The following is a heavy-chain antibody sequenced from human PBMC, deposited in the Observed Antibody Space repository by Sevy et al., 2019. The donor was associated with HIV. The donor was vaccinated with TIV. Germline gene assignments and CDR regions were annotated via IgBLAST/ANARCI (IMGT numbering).Heavy chain of an antibody. CDR1: GFTFSSFA. CDR3: AKDAAYFDFRSGYFVENWFDP. CDR2: ISASGGST. V-gene: IGHV3-23*01. J-gene: IGHJ5*02. D-gene: IGHD3-3*01. Sequence: GGSLRLSCAASGFTFSSFAMSWVRQAPGKGLEWVAVISASGGSTDYGHSVKGRFTISRDNSKNTLYLQLNSLRAEDTANYYCAKDAAYFDFRSGYFVENWFDPWGQGTLVTVSS.